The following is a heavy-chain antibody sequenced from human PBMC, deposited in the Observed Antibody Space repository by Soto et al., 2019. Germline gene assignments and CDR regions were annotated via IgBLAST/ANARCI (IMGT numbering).Heavy chain of an antibody. D-gene: IGHD1-20*01. CDR2: IIPIFGTA. J-gene: IGHJ4*02. CDR1: GGTFSSYA. Sequence: SVKVSCKASGGTFSSYAISWVRQAPGQGLEWMGGIIPIFGTANYAQKFQGRVTITADESTSTAYMELSSLRSEDTAVYYCARDVTGTATRYFDYWGQGTLVTVSA. V-gene: IGHV1-69*13. CDR3: ARDVTGTATRYFDY.